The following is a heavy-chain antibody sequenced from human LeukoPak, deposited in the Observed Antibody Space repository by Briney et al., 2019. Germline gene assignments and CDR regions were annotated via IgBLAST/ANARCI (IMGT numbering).Heavy chain of an antibody. Sequence: SVKVSCKASGGTFSSYAISWVRQAPGQGLEWMGGIIPIFGTANYAQKFQGRVTITADKSTSTAYMELSSLRAEDTAVYYCAKDHVYGDYEDPEAFDYWGQGTLVTVSS. D-gene: IGHD4-17*01. CDR1: GGTFSSYA. CDR3: AKDHVYGDYEDPEAFDY. V-gene: IGHV1-69*06. J-gene: IGHJ4*02. CDR2: IIPIFGTA.